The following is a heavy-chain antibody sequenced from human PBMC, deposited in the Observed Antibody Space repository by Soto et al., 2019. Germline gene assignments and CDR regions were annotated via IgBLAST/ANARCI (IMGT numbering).Heavy chain of an antibody. V-gene: IGHV4-30-2*01. CDR3: ARGYYYDSRGYYREKWFDP. CDR2: IYHSGST. CDR1: GGSISSGGYS. D-gene: IGHD3-22*01. J-gene: IGHJ5*02. Sequence: SETLSLTCAVSGGSISSGGYSWSWIRQPPGKGLEWIGYIYHSGSTYYNPSLKSRVTISVDRSKNQFSLKLSSVTAADTAVYYCARGYYYDSRGYYREKWFDPWGQGTLVTVS.